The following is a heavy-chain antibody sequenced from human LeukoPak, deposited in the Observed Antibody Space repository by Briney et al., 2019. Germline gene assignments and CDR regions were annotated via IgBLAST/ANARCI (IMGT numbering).Heavy chain of an antibody. CDR2: INHSGST. D-gene: IGHD3-3*01. CDR1: GGSFSGCY. J-gene: IGHJ6*02. V-gene: IGHV4-34*01. CDR3: ARVIGAIFGGAKHRYYGMDV. Sequence: SETLSLTCAVYGGSFSGCYWSWIRQPPGKGLEWIGEINHSGSTNYNPSLKSRVTISVDTSKNQFSLKLSSVTAADTAVYYCARVIGAIFGGAKHRYYGMDVWGQGTTVTVSS.